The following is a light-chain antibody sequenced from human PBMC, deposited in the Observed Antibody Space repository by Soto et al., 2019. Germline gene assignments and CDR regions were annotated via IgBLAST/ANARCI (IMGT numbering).Light chain of an antibody. Sequence: QSALTQPASVSGSPGQSITISCTGTSSDVGNYNLVSWYQQFPGKAPKLIIYEGSRWPSGVSNRFSGSKSGNTASLTISGLQAEDEADYYCCSYAGSFTFDVFGGGTKLTV. CDR2: EGS. V-gene: IGLV2-23*03. J-gene: IGLJ2*01. CDR1: SSDVGNYNL. CDR3: CSYAGSFTFDV.